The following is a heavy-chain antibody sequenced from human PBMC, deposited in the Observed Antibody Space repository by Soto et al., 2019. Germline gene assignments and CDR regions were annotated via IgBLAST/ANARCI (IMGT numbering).Heavy chain of an antibody. Sequence: GGSLRLSCSASGFTFSSYAMSWVRPAPGKGLEWVSAISGSGGSTYYADSVKGRFTISRDNSKNTLYLQMNSLRAEDTAVYYCANSCSSTSCGRYYWGQGTLVTVSS. CDR2: ISGSGGST. D-gene: IGHD2-2*01. CDR3: ANSCSSTSCGRYY. J-gene: IGHJ4*02. V-gene: IGHV3-23*01. CDR1: GFTFSSYA.